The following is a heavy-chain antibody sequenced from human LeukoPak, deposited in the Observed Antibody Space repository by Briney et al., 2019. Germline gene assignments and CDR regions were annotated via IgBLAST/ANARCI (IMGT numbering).Heavy chain of an antibody. CDR3: VRDLKVTGDVGHFDY. J-gene: IGHJ4*02. Sequence: ASVKVSCKASGYTFTNYGVSWVRQAPGQGLEWMGWIRGNNGDTNCARKVQDRISMTADTSTSTAYMELRSLRSDDTAVYYCVRDLKVTGDVGHFDYWGQGTLVTVSS. D-gene: IGHD1-1*01. V-gene: IGHV1-18*01. CDR2: IRGNNGDT. CDR1: GYTFTNYG.